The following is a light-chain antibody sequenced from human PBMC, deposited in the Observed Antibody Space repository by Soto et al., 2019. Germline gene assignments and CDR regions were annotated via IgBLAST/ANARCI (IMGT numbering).Light chain of an antibody. Sequence: QCALTQPASVYGSPGQSITISCTGTLSDIGGYNYVSWYQQHPGKAPKLIISEVSNRPSGDSNRFSGSKSGNTASLTISGLQAEDEADYYCNSYTTSSTYVFGTGTKLTVL. J-gene: IGLJ1*01. CDR3: NSYTTSSTYV. CDR2: EVS. V-gene: IGLV2-14*01. CDR1: LSDIGGYNY.